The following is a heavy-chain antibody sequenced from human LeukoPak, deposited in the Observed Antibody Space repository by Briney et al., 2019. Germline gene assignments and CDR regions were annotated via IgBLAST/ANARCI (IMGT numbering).Heavy chain of an antibody. CDR1: GFTFSTYV. V-gene: IGHV3-30*04. J-gene: IGHJ4*02. Sequence: GGSLRLSCAASGFTFSTYVIHWVRQAPGKGLDWVAVMSFDGKNTYYADSVKGRFTVSRDNSKNTLYLQMDSLRPEDTAVYYCAREGFYGSGSSPTFYFDYWGQGTLVTVSS. CDR3: AREGFYGSGSSPTFYFDY. CDR2: MSFDGKNT. D-gene: IGHD3-10*01.